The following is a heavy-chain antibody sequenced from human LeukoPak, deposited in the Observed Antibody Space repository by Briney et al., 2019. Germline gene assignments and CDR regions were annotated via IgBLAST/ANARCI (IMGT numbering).Heavy chain of an antibody. CDR2: ISYDGSSK. CDR1: GFTFSSYA. Sequence: GRSLRLSCAASGFTFSSYAMHWVRQAPGKGLEWVAVISYDGSSKYYADSVKGRFTISRDNSKNTLYLQMNSLRAEDTAVYYCAREVVLGHRHYYYGMDVWGQGTTVTVSS. V-gene: IGHV3-30-3*01. J-gene: IGHJ6*02. D-gene: IGHD2-8*02. CDR3: AREVVLGHRHYYYGMDV.